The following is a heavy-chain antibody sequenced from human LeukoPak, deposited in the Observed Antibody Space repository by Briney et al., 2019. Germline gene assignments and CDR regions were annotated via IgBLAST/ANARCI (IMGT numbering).Heavy chain of an antibody. Sequence: GGSLRLSCAASGFTFSSYGMSWVRQAPGKGLEWVSAISGSGGSTYYADSVKGRFTISRDSSKNTLFLQMNRLRPEDAAVYYCAKAPVTTCKGAYCYPFDYWGQGTLVTVSS. V-gene: IGHV3-23*01. D-gene: IGHD2-21*01. J-gene: IGHJ4*02. CDR2: ISGSGGST. CDR3: AKAPVTTCKGAYCYPFDY. CDR1: GFTFSSYG.